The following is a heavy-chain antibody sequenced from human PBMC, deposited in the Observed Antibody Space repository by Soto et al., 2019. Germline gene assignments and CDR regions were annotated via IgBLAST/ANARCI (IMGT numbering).Heavy chain of an antibody. CDR2: ISGSGGTT. Sequence: EVPLLESGGGLVQPGGSLRLSCAASGFTFSSYAMSWVRQAPGKGLEWVSAISGSGGTTYYADSVKGRFTFSRDNSKNTLYLQMNSLGAEDTAVYYCAKTANGWFSAFDIWGQGTMVTVSS. V-gene: IGHV3-23*01. J-gene: IGHJ3*02. CDR3: AKTANGWFSAFDI. CDR1: GFTFSSYA. D-gene: IGHD6-19*01.